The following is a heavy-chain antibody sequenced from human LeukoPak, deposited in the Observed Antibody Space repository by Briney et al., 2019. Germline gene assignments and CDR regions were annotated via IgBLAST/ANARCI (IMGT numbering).Heavy chain of an antibody. V-gene: IGHV7-4-1*02. D-gene: IGHD1-14*01. J-gene: IGHJ6*02. CDR2: INTNTGNP. CDR1: GYTFTSYA. CDR3: AREPRKQPGYYYYGMDV. Sequence: ASVKVSCKASGYTFTSYAMNWVRQAPGQGLEWMGWINTNTGNPTYAQGFTGRFVVSLDTSVSTAYLQISSLKAEDTAVYYCAREPRKQPGYYYYGMDVWGQGTTVTVSS.